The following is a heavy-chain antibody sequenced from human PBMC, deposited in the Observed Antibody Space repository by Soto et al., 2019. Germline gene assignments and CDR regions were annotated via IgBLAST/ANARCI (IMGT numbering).Heavy chain of an antibody. CDR2: ISAYNGNT. CDR1: GYTFTSYG. D-gene: IGHD3-22*01. V-gene: IGHV1-18*01. CDR3: ARVYYDSSGYYESFDY. J-gene: IGHJ4*02. Sequence: GASGKVSCRAAGYTFTSYGISWVRQAPGQGLEWMGWISAYNGNTNYAQKLQGRVTMTTDTSTSTAYMELRSLRSDDTAVYYCARVYYDSSGYYESFDYWGQGTLVRVSS.